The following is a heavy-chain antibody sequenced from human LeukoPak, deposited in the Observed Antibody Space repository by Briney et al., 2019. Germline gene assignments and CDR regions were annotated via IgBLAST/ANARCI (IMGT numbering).Heavy chain of an antibody. J-gene: IGHJ5*02. Sequence: PGGSPRLSCAASGFTFSSYSMNWVRQAPGKGLEWVSSISSSSNYIYYADSVKGRFTISRDNAKNSLYLQMNSLRAEDTAVYYCARDPSSGWYLKGWFDPWGQGTLVTVSS. CDR2: ISSSSNYI. CDR3: ARDPSSGWYLKGWFDP. CDR1: GFTFSSYS. V-gene: IGHV3-21*01. D-gene: IGHD6-19*01.